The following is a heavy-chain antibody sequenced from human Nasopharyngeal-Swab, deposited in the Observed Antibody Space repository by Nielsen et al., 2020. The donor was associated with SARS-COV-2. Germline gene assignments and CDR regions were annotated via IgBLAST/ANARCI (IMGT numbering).Heavy chain of an antibody. D-gene: IGHD2/OR15-2a*01. V-gene: IGHV1-46*01. CDR3: ARVLPFQITSTSGMDV. J-gene: IGHJ6*02. CDR1: GYTFTSYY. CDR2: INPTDGST. Sequence: ASVKVSCKASGYTFTSYYLHWVRQAPGQGLEWMGIINPTDGSTSYAQKFEGRVTMTRVTSTSTVYMELNSLRSEDTAVYYCARVLPFQITSTSGMDVWGQGTTVTVSS.